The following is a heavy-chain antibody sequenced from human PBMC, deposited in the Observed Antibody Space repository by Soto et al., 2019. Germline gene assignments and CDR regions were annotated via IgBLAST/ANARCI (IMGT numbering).Heavy chain of an antibody. V-gene: IGHV3-30*18. CDR3: AKESVETSYSYYGMDV. Sequence: GGSLRLSCAGSGFSFDAYGMHWVRQAPGKGLEWLTTGSFDSKNKYYIDSVEGRFTISRDNSKNMLFLQMNSLRHEDTAVYYCAKESVETSYSYYGMDVWGPGTTVTVSS. CDR2: GSFDSKNK. D-gene: IGHD4-4*01. J-gene: IGHJ6*02. CDR1: GFSFDAYG.